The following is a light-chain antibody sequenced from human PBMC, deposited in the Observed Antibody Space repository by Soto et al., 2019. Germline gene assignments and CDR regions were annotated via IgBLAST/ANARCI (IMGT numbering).Light chain of an antibody. Sequence: VMTHSLLSLYVTPGEPASISSRASQCLFHSNGYNYLDWYVQKPGQAPQLLINLASNRASGVPDNFSGSGTGTDFTLNIRRVEAEDVGIYYCMQALQTPWTFGQGTKVDI. CDR2: LAS. J-gene: IGKJ1*01. CDR3: MQALQTPWT. V-gene: IGKV2-28*01. CDR1: QCLFHSNGYNY.